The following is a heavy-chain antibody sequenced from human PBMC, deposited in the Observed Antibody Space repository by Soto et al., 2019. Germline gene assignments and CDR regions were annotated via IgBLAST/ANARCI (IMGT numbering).Heavy chain of an antibody. CDR2: IWYDGSNK. CDR1: GFTFRNYG. CDR3: ATGYCSSAGCCFDY. J-gene: IGHJ4*02. V-gene: IGHV3-33*01. Sequence: QVQLVESGGGVVQPGRSLRLSCAASGFTFRNYGMHWVRQAPGKGLEWVALIWYDGSNKYYADSVKGRFTISRDNSENTLYLQMNSLRAEDTALYYCATGYCSSAGCCFDYWGQGTLATVSS. D-gene: IGHD2-2*01.